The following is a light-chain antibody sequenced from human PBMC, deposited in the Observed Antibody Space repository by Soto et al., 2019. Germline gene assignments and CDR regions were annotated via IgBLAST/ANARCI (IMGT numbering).Light chain of an antibody. V-gene: IGLV2-23*01. Sequence: QAVVTQPASVSGSPGQSITISCTGTSSDIGSYDLVSWYQQHPGKAPKLMIYEDTKRPSGVSHRFSGSKSGNTASLTLSGLQAEDEADYYCCSYAGSGTFVFGTGTKLTVL. CDR2: EDT. CDR1: SSDIGSYDL. CDR3: CSYAGSGTFV. J-gene: IGLJ1*01.